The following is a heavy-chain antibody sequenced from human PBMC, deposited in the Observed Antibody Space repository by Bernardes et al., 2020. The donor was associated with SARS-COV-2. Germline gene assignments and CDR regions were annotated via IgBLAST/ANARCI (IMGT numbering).Heavy chain of an antibody. D-gene: IGHD2-2*01. CDR1: EFSISNYW. V-gene: IGHV3-74*01. CDR2: ISPDGNTR. CDR3: TTDAFLVDCSSTSCHPEDAFDI. Sequence: GWSLRLSCVASEFSISNYWMHWVRQAPGKGLVWVSRISPDGNTRDYADSVKGRFTISRDNVKNTLYLQMSSLKTEDTAVYYCTTDAFLVDCSSTSCHPEDAFDIWGQGTMVTVSS. J-gene: IGHJ3*02.